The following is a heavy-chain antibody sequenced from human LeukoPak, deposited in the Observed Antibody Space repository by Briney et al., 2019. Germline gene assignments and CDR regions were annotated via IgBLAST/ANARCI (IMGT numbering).Heavy chain of an antibody. Sequence: PGGSLRLPCAASGFTFSSYWMHWVRQAPGKGLVWVSRINSDGSSTSYADSVKGRFTISRDSAKNTLYLQMNSLRAEDTAVYYCAREHYDFWSGYSKSNDYWGQGTLVTVSS. D-gene: IGHD3-3*01. CDR1: GFTFSSYW. CDR2: INSDGSST. J-gene: IGHJ4*02. V-gene: IGHV3-74*01. CDR3: AREHYDFWSGYSKSNDY.